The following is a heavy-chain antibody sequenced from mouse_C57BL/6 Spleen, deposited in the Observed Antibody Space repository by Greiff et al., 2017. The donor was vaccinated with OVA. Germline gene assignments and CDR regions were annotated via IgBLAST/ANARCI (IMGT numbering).Heavy chain of an antibody. CDR3: AAYYSNQAWFAY. Sequence: VQLQQSGPELVKPGASVKMSCKASGYTFTDYNMHWVKQSHGKSLEWIGYINPNNGGTSYNQKFKGKATFTVNKSSSTAYMELRSLTSEDSAVYYCAAYYSNQAWFAYWGQGTLVTVSA. D-gene: IGHD2-5*01. V-gene: IGHV1-22*01. J-gene: IGHJ3*01. CDR1: GYTFTDYN. CDR2: INPNNGGT.